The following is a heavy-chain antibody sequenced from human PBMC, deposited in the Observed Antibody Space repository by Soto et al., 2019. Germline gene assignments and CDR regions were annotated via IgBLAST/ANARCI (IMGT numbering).Heavy chain of an antibody. CDR1: GGSFSGYY. J-gene: IGHJ4*02. CDR2: INHSGST. D-gene: IGHD3-16*02. Sequence: LSLTCAVYGGSFSGYYWSWIRQPPGKGLEWIGEINHSGSTNYNPSLKSRVTISVDTSKDQFSLKLSSVTAADTAVYYCARGKLSDYVWGSYRYHFDYWGQGTVVTVSS. CDR3: ARGKLSDYVWGSYRYHFDY. V-gene: IGHV4-34*01.